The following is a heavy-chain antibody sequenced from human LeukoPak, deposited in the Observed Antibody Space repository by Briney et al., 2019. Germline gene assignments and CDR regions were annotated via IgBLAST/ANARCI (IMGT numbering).Heavy chain of an antibody. CDR1: GGSISSGGFY. V-gene: IGHV4-31*03. CDR2: IYHSGTT. J-gene: IGHJ4*02. CDR3: ARGGNTVTTDY. Sequence: SQTLSLTCTVSGGSISSGGFYWSWIRQHPGKGLEWIGYIYHSGTTYYNPSLKSRLTISVDTSKNQFSLDLSSVTAADTAVYYCARGGNTVTTDYWDQGTLVTVSS. D-gene: IGHD4-11*01.